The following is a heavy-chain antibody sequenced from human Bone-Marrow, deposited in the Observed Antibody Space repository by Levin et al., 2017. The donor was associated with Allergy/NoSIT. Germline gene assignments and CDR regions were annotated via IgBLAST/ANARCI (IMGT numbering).Heavy chain of an antibody. CDR1: GFNFSSYW. J-gene: IGHJ2*01. CDR3: TRDRVTTDWYFDL. V-gene: IGHV3-74*01. CDR2: INRDGSST. D-gene: IGHD4-11*01. Sequence: PGGSLRLSCSASGFNFSSYWTHWVRQARGKGLVWVSRINRDGSSTSYADSVKGRFTISRDNVKNTLYLHMNSLRAEDTSVYYCTRDRVTTDWYFDLWSRGTLVTVSS.